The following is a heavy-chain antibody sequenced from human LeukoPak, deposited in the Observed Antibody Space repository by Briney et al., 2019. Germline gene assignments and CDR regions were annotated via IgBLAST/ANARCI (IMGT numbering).Heavy chain of an antibody. Sequence: SVKVSFKASGGTFSSYAISWVRQAPGQGLEWMGRIIPILGIANYAQKFQGRVTITADKSTSTAYMELSSLRSEDTAVYYCARDNDDYGGNKYYFDYWGQGTLVTVSS. V-gene: IGHV1-69*04. CDR3: ARDNDDYGGNKYYFDY. J-gene: IGHJ4*02. D-gene: IGHD4-23*01. CDR1: GGTFSSYA. CDR2: IIPILGIA.